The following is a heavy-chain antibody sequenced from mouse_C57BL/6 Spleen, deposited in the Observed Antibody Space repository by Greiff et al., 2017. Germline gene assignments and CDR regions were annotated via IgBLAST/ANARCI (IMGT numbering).Heavy chain of an antibody. CDR2: ISSGRSTI. Sequence: EVQGVESGGGLVKPGGSLKLSCAASGFTFSDYGMHWVRQAPEKGLEWVAYISSGRSTIYYADTVKGRFTISRDNAKNPLFLQMTSLRSEDTAMYYCARGLWAWFAYWGQGTLVTVSA. CDR3: ARGLWAWFAY. V-gene: IGHV5-17*01. D-gene: IGHD4-1*01. J-gene: IGHJ3*01. CDR1: GFTFSDYG.